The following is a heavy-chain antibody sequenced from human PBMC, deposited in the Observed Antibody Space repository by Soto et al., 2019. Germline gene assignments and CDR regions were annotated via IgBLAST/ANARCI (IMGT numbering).Heavy chain of an antibody. V-gene: IGHV3-15*07. CDR2: IKSKSDGGTT. Sequence: EVQLVESGGGLVKPGGSLRLSCAASGFTFSNAWMNWVRQAPGKGLEWVGRIKSKSDGGTTDCAAPVKGRFTISRDDSKNTLYLQMNSLKTEDTAVYYCNTERTYDYDSSGYYYRDYWGQGTLVTVSS. D-gene: IGHD3-22*01. CDR1: GFTFSNAW. CDR3: NTERTYDYDSSGYYYRDY. J-gene: IGHJ4*02.